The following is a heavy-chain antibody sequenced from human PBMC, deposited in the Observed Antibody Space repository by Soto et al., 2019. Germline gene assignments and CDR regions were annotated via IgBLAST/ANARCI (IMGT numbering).Heavy chain of an antibody. J-gene: IGHJ6*03. Sequence: SGGSLRLSCAASGFPFSNALMSWVRQAPGKGLEWVGRIKSKTDGGTTDYAAPVKGRFTISRDDSKNTLYLQMNSLKTEDTAVYYCHIVVVPAATLTYYYYYYYMDVWGKGTTVTVSS. D-gene: IGHD2-2*01. CDR2: IKSKTDGGTT. CDR1: GFPFSNAL. CDR3: HIVVVPAATLTYYYYYYYMDV. V-gene: IGHV3-15*01.